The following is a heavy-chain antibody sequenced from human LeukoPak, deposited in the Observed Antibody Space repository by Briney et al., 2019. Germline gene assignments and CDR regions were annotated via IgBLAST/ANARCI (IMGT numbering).Heavy chain of an antibody. CDR3: AREVIEDWFDP. CDR2: IYYSGST. V-gene: IGHV4-31*03. D-gene: IGHD2/OR15-2a*01. J-gene: IGHJ5*02. Sequence: KTSQTLSLTCTVSGGSISSGAYYRNWLRQHPGKGLEWIGYIYYSGSTYYNPSLKSRVTMSVDTSKNQFSLKLSSVTAADTAVYYCAREVIEDWFDPWGQGTLVTVSS. CDR1: GGSISSGAYY.